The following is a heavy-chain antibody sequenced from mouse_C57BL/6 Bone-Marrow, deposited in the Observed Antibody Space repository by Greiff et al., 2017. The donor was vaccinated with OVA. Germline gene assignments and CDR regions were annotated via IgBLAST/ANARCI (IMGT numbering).Heavy chain of an antibody. V-gene: IGHV1-64*01. Sequence: VKLQQPGAELVKPGASVKLSCKASGYTFTSYWMHWVKQRPGQGLEWIGMIHPNSGSTNYNEKFKSKATLTVDKSSSTAYMQLSSLTSEDSAVYYCARYSNYPLYAMDYWGQGTSVTVSS. CDR2: IHPNSGST. J-gene: IGHJ4*01. D-gene: IGHD2-5*01. CDR3: ARYSNYPLYAMDY. CDR1: GYTFTSYW.